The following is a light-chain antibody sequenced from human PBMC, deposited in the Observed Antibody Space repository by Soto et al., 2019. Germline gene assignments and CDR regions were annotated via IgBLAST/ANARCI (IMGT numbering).Light chain of an antibody. J-gene: IGLJ2*01. Sequence: QSVLTQSSSASASLGASVKLTCTLSSGHSSYIIAWHQQQPGQAPRYLMKLEGSGSYNKGSGVPDRFSGSSSGADRYLTISNLHFEDEADYYCETWDSKILLFCGGTKLTDL. CDR3: ETWDSKILL. V-gene: IGLV4-60*02. CDR2: LEGSGSY. CDR1: SGHSSYI.